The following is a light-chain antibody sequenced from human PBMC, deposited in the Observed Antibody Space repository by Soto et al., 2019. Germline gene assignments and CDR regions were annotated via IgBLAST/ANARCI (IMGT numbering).Light chain of an antibody. CDR2: DAS. Sequence: EIVLTQSPAILSLSPGERATVSCRASQSVSSFLAWYQQKPGQTPRLLIYDASNRATSIPARFSGSGSGTDFTLTISSLEPEDFAVYYCQQRSNWPPITFGQGTRLEMK. V-gene: IGKV3-11*01. CDR3: QQRSNWPPIT. J-gene: IGKJ5*01. CDR1: QSVSSF.